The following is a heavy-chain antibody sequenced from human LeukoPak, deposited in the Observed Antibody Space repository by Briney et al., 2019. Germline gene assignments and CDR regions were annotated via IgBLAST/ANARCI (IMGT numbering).Heavy chain of an antibody. J-gene: IGHJ6*03. CDR1: GFTFSNAW. CDR2: IKSKTDGGTT. CDR3: TTLKDIVVVVAATPDYYYYMDV. V-gene: IGHV3-15*01. D-gene: IGHD2-15*01. Sequence: PGGSLRLSCAASGFTFSNAWMSWVRQAPGKGLEWVGRIKSKTDGGTTDYAAPVKGRFTISRDDSKNTLYLRMNSLKTEDTAVYYCTTLKDIVVVVAATPDYYYYMDVWGKGTTVTVSS.